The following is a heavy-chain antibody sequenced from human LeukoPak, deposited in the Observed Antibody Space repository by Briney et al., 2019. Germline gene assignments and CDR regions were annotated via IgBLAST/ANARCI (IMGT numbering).Heavy chain of an antibody. CDR1: GFTFSSYS. CDR2: ISSSSSYI. D-gene: IGHD6-13*01. V-gene: IGHV3-21*01. J-gene: IGHJ5*02. CDR3: ARDLSVAAAGESCFDP. Sequence: GGSLRLSCAASGFTFSSYSMNWVRQAPGKGLEWVSSISSSSSYIYYADSLKGRFTISRDNAKNSLYLLMNSLRAEDTAVYYCARDLSVAAAGESCFDPWGQGTLVTVSS.